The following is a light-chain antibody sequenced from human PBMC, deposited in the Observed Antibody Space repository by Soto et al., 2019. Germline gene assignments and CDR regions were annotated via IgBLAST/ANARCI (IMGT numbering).Light chain of an antibody. CDR3: AAWDDSLNGPYV. CDR2: DVS. CDR1: SSDVGGYNY. Sequence: QSVLTQPASVSGSPGQSITISCTGTSSDVGGYNYVSWYQHHPGKAPKLMIFDVSNRPSGVSNRFSGSKSGNTASLAISGLQSEDEADYYCAAWDDSLNGPYVFGTGTKVTVL. V-gene: IGLV2-14*03. J-gene: IGLJ1*01.